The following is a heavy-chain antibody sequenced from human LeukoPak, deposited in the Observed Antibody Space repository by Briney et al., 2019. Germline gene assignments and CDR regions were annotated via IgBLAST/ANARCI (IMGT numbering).Heavy chain of an antibody. V-gene: IGHV3-48*01. J-gene: IGHJ4*02. CDR3: AKTYYYDSSGYYYVFDY. D-gene: IGHD3-22*01. CDR2: ISRSSGTI. Sequence: GGSLRLSCRASGFVFSDYTMNWVRQAPGRGLEWISYISRSSGTIYYADSVKGRFTISRDNGKNTLYLQMNSLRAEDTAIYYCAKTYYYDSSGYYYVFDYWGQGTLVTVSS. CDR1: GFVFSDYT.